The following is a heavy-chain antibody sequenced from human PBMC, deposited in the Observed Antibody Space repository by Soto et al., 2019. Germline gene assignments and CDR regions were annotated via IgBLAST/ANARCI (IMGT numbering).Heavy chain of an antibody. D-gene: IGHD3-10*01. CDR2: ISAYNGNT. V-gene: IGHV1-18*01. Sequence: ASVKVSCKASGYTFTSYGISWVRQAPGQGLEWMGWISAYNGNTNYAQKLQGRVTMTTDTSTSTAYMELRSLRSDDPAVYYCARDRWYYYGSGSYYRGRGYYYGMYVWGQGTTVTVSS. CDR1: GYTFTSYG. J-gene: IGHJ6*02. CDR3: ARDRWYYYGSGSYYRGRGYYYGMYV.